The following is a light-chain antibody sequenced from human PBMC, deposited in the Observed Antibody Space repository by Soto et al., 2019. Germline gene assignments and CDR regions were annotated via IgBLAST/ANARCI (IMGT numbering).Light chain of an antibody. Sequence: QSVLTQPASVSGSPGQSITISCTGTSSDVGGYNYVSWYQQHPGKAPKLMIYDVSNRPSGVSNRFSGSKSGNTASLTISRLQAEDEADYYCSSYTSSSNVVFGGGTKVTVL. CDR3: SSYTSSSNVV. CDR2: DVS. V-gene: IGLV2-14*01. J-gene: IGLJ2*01. CDR1: SSDVGGYNY.